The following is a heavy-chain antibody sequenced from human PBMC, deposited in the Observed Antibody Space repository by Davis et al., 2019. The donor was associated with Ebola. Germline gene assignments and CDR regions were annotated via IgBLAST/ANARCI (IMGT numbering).Heavy chain of an antibody. CDR2: ISAYNGNT. CDR1: GYTFTSYG. Sequence: ASVKVSCKASGYTFTSYGISWVRQAPGQGLEWMGWISAYNGNTNYAQKLQGRVTMTTDTSTSTAYIELRSLRSDDTAVYYCARDRHRLGYCSGGSCYSPPGYWGQGTLVTVSS. J-gene: IGHJ4*02. CDR3: ARDRHRLGYCSGGSCYSPPGY. D-gene: IGHD2-15*01. V-gene: IGHV1-18*01.